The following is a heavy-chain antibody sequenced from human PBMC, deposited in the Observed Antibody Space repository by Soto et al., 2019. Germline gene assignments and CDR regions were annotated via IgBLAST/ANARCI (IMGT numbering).Heavy chain of an antibody. J-gene: IGHJ6*02. D-gene: IGHD1-1*01. V-gene: IGHV3-30-3*01. Sequence: QVQLVESGGGVVQPGRSLTLSCAASGFPFTSYAIHWARQAPGKGLEWVAVISHDGGIKHYADSVKGRFTISRDNSKNTLYLQMNSLRDEDTAVYHWAREHDALDVWGQGTTVTVAS. CDR3: AREHDALDV. CDR1: GFPFTSYA. CDR2: ISHDGGIK.